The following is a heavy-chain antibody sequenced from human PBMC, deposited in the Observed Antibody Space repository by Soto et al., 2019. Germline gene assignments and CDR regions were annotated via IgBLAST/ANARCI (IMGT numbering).Heavy chain of an antibody. CDR1: GFTFSGSS. Sequence: PGGSLRLSCAASGFTFSGSSMHWVRQASGKGLEWVGRIRSKANSYATAYAASVKGRFTISRDDSKNTAYLQMNSLKTEDTAVYYCTSNRHYDFWSGYRLDYWGQGTLVTVSS. D-gene: IGHD3-3*01. CDR2: IRSKANSYAT. J-gene: IGHJ4*02. V-gene: IGHV3-73*01. CDR3: TSNRHYDFWSGYRLDY.